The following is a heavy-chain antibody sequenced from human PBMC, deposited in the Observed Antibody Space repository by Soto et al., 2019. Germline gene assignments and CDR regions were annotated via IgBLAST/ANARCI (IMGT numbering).Heavy chain of an antibody. CDR3: ARQISPRNEYEAFDR. J-gene: IGHJ3*02. Sequence: QVQVVQSGAEVKPPGASVKVSCRTSGYIFIAYDLHWIRQAPGQGLEWMGWVNAANGVTRFSQKFQGRVIITRDTPATQPSMELRSPRPEATPFIFGARQISPRNEYEAFDRWGKG. CDR2: VNAANGVT. CDR1: GYIFIAYD. D-gene: IGHD3-3*02. V-gene: IGHV1-3*01.